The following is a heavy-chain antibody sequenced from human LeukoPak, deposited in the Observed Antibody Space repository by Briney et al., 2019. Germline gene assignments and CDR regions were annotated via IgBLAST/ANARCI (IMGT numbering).Heavy chain of an antibody. V-gene: IGHV4-34*01. CDR1: GGSFSGYY. J-gene: IGHJ4*02. CDR3: ARGRSSRYYDFWSGSPGSYFDY. CDR2: INHSGST. D-gene: IGHD3-3*01. Sequence: PSETLSLTCAVYGGSFSGYYWSWIRQPPGKGLEWIGEINHSGSTNYNPSLKSRVTISVDTSKNQFSLKLSSVTAADTAVYYCARGRSSRYYDFWSGSPGSYFDYWGLGTLVTVSS.